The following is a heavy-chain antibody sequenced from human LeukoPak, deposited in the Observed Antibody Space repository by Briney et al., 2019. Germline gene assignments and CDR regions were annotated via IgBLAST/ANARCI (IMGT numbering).Heavy chain of an antibody. V-gene: IGHV3-30*03. J-gene: IGHJ4*02. CDR2: ISDDGSNI. D-gene: IGHD2/OR15-2a*01. CDR3: ARDNKRFSCDY. CDR1: GFTFRSYG. Sequence: GGSLRLSCAASGFTFRSYGMHWVRQAPGKGLEWVALISDDGSNIYYADSAKGRFTISRDSSKNTLSLQMSSLRVEDTAVYYCARDNKRFSCDYWGQGTLVTVSS.